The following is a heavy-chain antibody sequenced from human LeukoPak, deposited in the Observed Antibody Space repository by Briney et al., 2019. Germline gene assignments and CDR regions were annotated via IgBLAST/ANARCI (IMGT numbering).Heavy chain of an antibody. CDR2: INAYNGNT. D-gene: IGHD2-15*01. Sequence: GASVKVSCKASGYTFTSYGISWVRQAPGQGLEWMGWINAYNGNTNYAQKLQGRVTMTRDTSTSTAYMELRSLRSDDTAVYYCSRVLGYCSGGSCYSVSAFHYWRQGGIVTVSS. J-gene: IGHJ4*02. CDR3: SRVLGYCSGGSCYSVSAFHY. CDR1: GYTFTSYG. V-gene: IGHV1-18*01.